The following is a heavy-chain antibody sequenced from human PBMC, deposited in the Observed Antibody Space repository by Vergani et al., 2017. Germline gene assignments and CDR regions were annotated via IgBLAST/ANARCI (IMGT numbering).Heavy chain of an antibody. J-gene: IGHJ6*03. D-gene: IGHD6-6*01. V-gene: IGHV3-13*01. CDR1: GFTFSSYD. CDR3: ARARVSSPNTMDV. Sequence: EVQLLESGGGLVQPGGSLRLSCAASGFTFSSYDMHWVRQATGKGLEWVSAIGTAGDTYYPGSVKGRFTISRENAKNSLYLQMNSLRAGDTAVYYCARARVSSPNTMDVWGKGTTVTVSS. CDR2: IGTAGDT.